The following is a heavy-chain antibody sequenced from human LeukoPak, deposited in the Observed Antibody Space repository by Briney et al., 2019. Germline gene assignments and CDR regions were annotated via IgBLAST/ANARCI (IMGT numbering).Heavy chain of an antibody. Sequence: ASVTVSCMACGGTFRSYAISGVRQAPGQGLEWMGWISAYNGNTNFAQKLQGRVTITTDTSKSTAYLELRSLRSDDTAVYYCAREQWEQLNYWGQGTLVTVSS. CDR3: AREQWEQLNY. CDR1: GGTFRSYA. J-gene: IGHJ4*02. D-gene: IGHD1-26*01. CDR2: ISAYNGNT. V-gene: IGHV1-18*01.